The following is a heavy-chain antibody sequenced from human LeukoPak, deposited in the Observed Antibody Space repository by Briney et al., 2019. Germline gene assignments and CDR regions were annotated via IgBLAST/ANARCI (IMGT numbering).Heavy chain of an antibody. CDR1: GFTVSSSY. Sequence: GGSLRLSCAVSGFTVSSSYMSWVRQAPGKGLEWVSVIYGGGSTYYADSVKGRFTISRDNSKNTLFLQMNSLRAEDTAVYYCASPYYDILIGYSYGMDVWGQGTTVTVSS. D-gene: IGHD3-9*01. CDR3: ASPYYDILIGYSYGMDV. J-gene: IGHJ6*02. V-gene: IGHV3-66*01. CDR2: IYGGGST.